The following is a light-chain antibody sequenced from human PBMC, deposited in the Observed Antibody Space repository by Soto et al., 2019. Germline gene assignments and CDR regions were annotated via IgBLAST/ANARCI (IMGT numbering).Light chain of an antibody. CDR1: QSINNN. V-gene: IGKV3-20*01. CDR2: SAS. Sequence: EVVVTQSPGTLSLSPGERATLSCRASQSINNNLAWYQHKSGQAPRLLIYSASSRAAGVPDRFSGSGSRTDFTLTISRLEPEDFAVYYCQQYGTSRVTFGPGTKVDIK. CDR3: QQYGTSRVT. J-gene: IGKJ3*01.